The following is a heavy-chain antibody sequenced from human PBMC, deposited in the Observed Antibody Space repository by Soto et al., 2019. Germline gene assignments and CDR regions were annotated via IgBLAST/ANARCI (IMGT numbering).Heavy chain of an antibody. CDR2: ISWDGGST. D-gene: IGHD2-21*02. J-gene: IGHJ6*02. CDR1: GFTFDDYT. V-gene: IGHV3-43*01. CDR3: AKDLGPRVVVTYYYYGMDV. Sequence: PGGSLRLSCAASGFTFDDYTMHWVRQAPGKGLEWVSLISWDGGSTYYADSVKGRFTISRDNSKNSLYLQMNSLRTEDTALYYCAKDLGPRVVVTYYYYGMDVWGQGTTVTVSS.